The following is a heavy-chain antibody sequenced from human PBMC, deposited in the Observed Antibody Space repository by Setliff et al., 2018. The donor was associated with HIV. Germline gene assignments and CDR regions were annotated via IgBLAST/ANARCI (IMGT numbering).Heavy chain of an antibody. D-gene: IGHD6-13*01. Sequence: SETLSLTCAVSGFSISSGYYWGWIRQPPGKGLEWIGAIYHSGSSYYSPSLKSRVTLFLDSSKNQFSLTLNSLTAADTAVYYCARLTGQRTIAAADYFFDFWGQGALVTVSS. CDR2: IYHSGSS. CDR3: ARLTGQRTIAAADYFFDF. CDR1: GFSISSGYY. V-gene: IGHV4-38-2*01. J-gene: IGHJ4*02.